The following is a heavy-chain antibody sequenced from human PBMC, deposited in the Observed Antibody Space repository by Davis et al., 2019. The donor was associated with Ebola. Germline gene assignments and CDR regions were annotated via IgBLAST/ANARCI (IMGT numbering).Heavy chain of an antibody. Sequence: ASVPVSCKASGYTFTGYYIHWVRQAPGQGLEWMGWINPNNGDTKLAQRFQGRVTMTRDTSIGTAYMELSRLGSDETAVFLCARASPPEYNVWSRNPHYHYFTMDVWGQGTTVTVSS. V-gene: IGHV1-2*02. CDR2: INPNNGDT. J-gene: IGHJ6*02. D-gene: IGHD2-8*01. CDR3: ARASPPEYNVWSRNPHYHYFTMDV. CDR1: GYTFTGYY.